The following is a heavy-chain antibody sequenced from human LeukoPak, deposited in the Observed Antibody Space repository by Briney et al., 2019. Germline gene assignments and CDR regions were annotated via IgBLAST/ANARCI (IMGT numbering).Heavy chain of an antibody. CDR3: ARGRGRGVTSYYYYYMDV. V-gene: IGHV4-39*07. CDR2: IYYSGST. J-gene: IGHJ6*03. Sequence: SETLSLTCTVSGGSISSSSYYWGWIRQPPGKGLEWIGSIYYSGSTYYNPSLKSQVTISVDTSKNQFSLELSSVTAADTAVYYCARGRGRGVTSYYYYYMDVWGKGTTVTVSS. CDR1: GGSISSSSYY. D-gene: IGHD3-10*01.